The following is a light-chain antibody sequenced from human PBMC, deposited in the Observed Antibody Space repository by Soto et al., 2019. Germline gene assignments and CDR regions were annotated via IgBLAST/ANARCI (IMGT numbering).Light chain of an antibody. J-gene: IGLJ2*01. CDR3: SSYTSSATLV. V-gene: IGLV2-14*02. Sequence: QSAVTQPASVSGSPGQSVTISCSGSDIGNYNLVSWYQHLPGRAPKLLIFEVTMRPSGISDRFSGSKSASTASLTISGLQAEDEADYYCSSYTSSATLVFGVGTKLTVL. CDR2: EVT. CDR1: SDIGNYNL.